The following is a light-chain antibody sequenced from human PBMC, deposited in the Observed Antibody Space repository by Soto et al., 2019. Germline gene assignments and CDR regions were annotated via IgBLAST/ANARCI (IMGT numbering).Light chain of an antibody. Sequence: IHWPHTPSSLSASVGDRVTITCRASQAITNNLGWYQQKPGKAPKRLIYAASSLQSGVPSRFSGSGSGTEFTLTISSLQPEDFATYFCLQYNTYPFTFGQGTRLEI. CDR1: QAITNN. CDR2: AAS. J-gene: IGKJ5*01. V-gene: IGKV1-17*01. CDR3: LQYNTYPFT.